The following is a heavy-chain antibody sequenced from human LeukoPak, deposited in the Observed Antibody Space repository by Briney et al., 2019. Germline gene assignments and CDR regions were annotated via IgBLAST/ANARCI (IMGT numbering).Heavy chain of an antibody. V-gene: IGHV3-48*01. CDR3: ARDRMGGSFDY. D-gene: IGHD2-15*01. Sequence: GGSLRLSCAASGFAFSSYAMNWVRQAPGKGLEWVSFITGDSGTIYYVDSMKGRFTISRDNAKNSLYLRIDNLRAEDTAVYYCARDRMGGSFDYWGQGTPVTVSS. J-gene: IGHJ4*02. CDR2: ITGDSGTI. CDR1: GFAFSSYA.